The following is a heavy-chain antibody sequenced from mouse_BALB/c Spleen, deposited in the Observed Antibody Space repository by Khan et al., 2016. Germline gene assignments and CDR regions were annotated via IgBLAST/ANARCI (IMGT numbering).Heavy chain of an antibody. Sequence: QVQLQQSGTELVRPGASVKLSCKASGYSFTRYWMNWVKQRPGQGLEWIGMIHPSDSESRLNQKFKDKATLTVDNSSSIAYMQRSSPKAEYSAVYYCTRSAYGNHPYYAMDYWGQGTSVTVSS. CDR2: IHPSDSES. CDR3: TRSAYGNHPYYAMDY. V-gene: IGHV1S82*01. J-gene: IGHJ4*01. D-gene: IGHD2-1*01. CDR1: GYSFTRYW.